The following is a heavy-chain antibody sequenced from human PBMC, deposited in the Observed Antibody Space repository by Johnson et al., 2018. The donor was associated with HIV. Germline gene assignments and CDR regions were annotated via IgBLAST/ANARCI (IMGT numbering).Heavy chain of an antibody. CDR2: ISWNSGSI. CDR3: AKDKGSSSWFDAFDI. Sequence: QLVESGGGLVQPGGSMRLSCAASGFDFSSSWMHWVRQAPGKGLEWVSGISWNSGSIGYADSVKGRLTISRDNAKNSLYLQMNSLRAEDTALYYCAKDKGSSSWFDAFDIWGQGTMVTVSS. CDR1: GFDFSSSW. J-gene: IGHJ3*02. D-gene: IGHD6-13*01. V-gene: IGHV3-9*01.